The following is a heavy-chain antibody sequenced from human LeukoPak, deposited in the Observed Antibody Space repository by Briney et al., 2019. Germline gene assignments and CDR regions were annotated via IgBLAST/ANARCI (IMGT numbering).Heavy chain of an antibody. V-gene: IGHV3-21*01. J-gene: IGHJ6*03. Sequence: GGSLRLSCAASGFTFSSYSMNWVRQAPGKGLEWVSSISSSSSYIYYADSVKGRFTISRDNAKNSLYLQMNSLRAEDTAVYYCAREKLYSSSWHYRDVGGKGPTVTVP. CDR2: ISSSSSYI. D-gene: IGHD6-13*01. CDR3: AREKLYSSSWHYRDV. CDR1: GFTFSSYS.